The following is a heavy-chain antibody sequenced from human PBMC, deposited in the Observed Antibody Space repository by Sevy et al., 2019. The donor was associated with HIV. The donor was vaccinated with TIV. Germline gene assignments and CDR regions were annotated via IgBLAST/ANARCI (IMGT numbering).Heavy chain of an antibody. CDR2: ISPHNGDT. CDR1: GYTFTSYR. D-gene: IGHD2-15*01. Sequence: ASVKVSCKNSGYTFTSYRITWVRQAPGQGLECMGWISPHNGDTNYAQRLQGRVSMITDTSTSTAYMELRNLRSDDTAVYYCARAFCSGGRCYSLAYWGQGTLVTVSS. CDR3: ARAFCSGGRCYSLAY. V-gene: IGHV1-18*01. J-gene: IGHJ4*01.